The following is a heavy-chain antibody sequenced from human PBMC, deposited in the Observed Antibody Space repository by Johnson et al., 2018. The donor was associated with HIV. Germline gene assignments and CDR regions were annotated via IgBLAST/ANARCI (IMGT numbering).Heavy chain of an antibody. J-gene: IGHJ3*02. CDR2: LFSGGST. V-gene: IGHV3-NL1*01. CDR3: AKGIGSGSYDAFDI. D-gene: IGHD1-26*01. CDR1: GFTFSSYG. Sequence: QVQLVESGGGVVQPGRSLRLSCAASGFTFSSYGMHWVRQAPGKGLEWVSVLFSGGSTYYADSVKGRFTISRDNSKNTLYLQMNSLRAEDTAVYYCAKGIGSGSYDAFDIWGQGTMVTVSS.